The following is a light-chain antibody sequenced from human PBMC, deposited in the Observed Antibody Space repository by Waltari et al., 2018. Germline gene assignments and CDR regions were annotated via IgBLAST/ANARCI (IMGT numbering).Light chain of an antibody. J-gene: IGKJ1*01. CDR3: QQYNDFPWT. Sequence: IQMTQSPSSLSAYVGDRVTITCRASQDIRNNLGWYQQKPGKAPKLLIYAASTLQGGVPSRFSGSGSGTDFTLTISSLQPDDFASYYCQQYNDFPWTFGQGTKVEIK. V-gene: IGKV1-6*01. CDR1: QDIRNN. CDR2: AAS.